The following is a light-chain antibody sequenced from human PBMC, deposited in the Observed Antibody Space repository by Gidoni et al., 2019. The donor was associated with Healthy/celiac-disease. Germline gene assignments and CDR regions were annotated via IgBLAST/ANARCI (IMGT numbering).Light chain of an antibody. Sequence: EIVMTQSPATLSVSPGERATLPCRASQRVSSNLAWYQQKPGPAPRLLIYGAFTRATGIPARFSGSGSGTEFTLTISSLQSEDFAVYYCQQYNNWPRRTFGQGTKVEIK. J-gene: IGKJ1*01. CDR3: QQYNNWPRRT. V-gene: IGKV3-15*01. CDR1: QRVSSN. CDR2: GAF.